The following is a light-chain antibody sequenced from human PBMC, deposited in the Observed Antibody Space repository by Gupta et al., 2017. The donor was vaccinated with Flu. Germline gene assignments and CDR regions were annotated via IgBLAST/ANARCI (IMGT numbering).Light chain of an antibody. Sequence: DIVMTQSPDSLAVSLGERATINYKSSQSVLYSSNNKNYLAWYQQKPGQPPKLLIYWASTRESGVPDRFSGSGSGTDFTLTISSLQAEDVAVYYCQQDDSTPYNFGQGTKMEIK. V-gene: IGKV4-1*01. CDR1: QSVLYSSNNKNY. J-gene: IGKJ2*01. CDR3: QQDDSTPYN. CDR2: WAS.